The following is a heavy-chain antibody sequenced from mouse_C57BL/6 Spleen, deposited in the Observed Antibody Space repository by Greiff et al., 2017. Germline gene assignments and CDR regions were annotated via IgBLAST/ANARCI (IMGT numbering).Heavy chain of an antibody. V-gene: IGHV1-55*01. CDR3: ARAGLRPRDYYAMDY. Sequence: QVQLQQPGAELVKPGASVKMSCKASGYTFTSYWITWVKQRPGQGLEWIGDIYPGSGSTNYNEKFKSKATLTVDTSSSTAYMQLSSLTSEDSAVYYCARAGLRPRDYYAMDYWGQGTSVTVSS. CDR1: GYTFTSYW. J-gene: IGHJ4*01. D-gene: IGHD3-2*02. CDR2: IYPGSGST.